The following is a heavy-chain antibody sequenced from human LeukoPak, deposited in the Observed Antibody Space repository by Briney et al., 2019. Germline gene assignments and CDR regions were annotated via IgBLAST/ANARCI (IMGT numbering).Heavy chain of an antibody. V-gene: IGHV4-59*12. CDR2: IYYSGST. D-gene: IGHD6-6*01. Sequence: SETLSLTCTVSGDSISSYYWSWIRQPPGKGLEWIGYIYYSGSTYYNPSLKSRVTISVDTSKNQFSLKLSSVTAADTAVYYCARGSWQLAEEVYWGQGTLVTVSS. J-gene: IGHJ4*02. CDR1: GDSISSYY. CDR3: ARGSWQLAEEVY.